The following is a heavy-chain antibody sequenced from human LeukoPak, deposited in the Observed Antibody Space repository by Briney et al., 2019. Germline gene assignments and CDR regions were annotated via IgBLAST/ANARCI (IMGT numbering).Heavy chain of an antibody. J-gene: IGHJ2*01. V-gene: IGHV3-33*01. CDR1: GFTFSSNG. CDR3: ATPRGVRGGVGSFDL. D-gene: IGHD3-10*01. Sequence: GGSLRLSCAASGFTFSSNGMHWVRQAPSSGLEWVALIWYDGSNKYYADSVKGRFTISRDNSKNTLYLQMNSLRAEDTAVYYCATPRGVRGGVGSFDLWGRGTLVIVSS. CDR2: IWYDGSNK.